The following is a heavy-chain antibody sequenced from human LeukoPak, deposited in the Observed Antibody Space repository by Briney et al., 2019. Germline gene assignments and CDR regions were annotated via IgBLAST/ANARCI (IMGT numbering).Heavy chain of an antibody. Sequence: PSETLSFTCTVSGGSISSGDYYWSWIRQPPGKSLEWIGYIYYSGSTYYNPSLKSRVTISVDTSKNQFSLKLSSVTAADTAVYYCARDRGPYYDSSGYSMSEYYYGMDVWGQGTTVTVSS. J-gene: IGHJ6*02. D-gene: IGHD3-22*01. CDR3: ARDRGPYYDSSGYSMSEYYYGMDV. V-gene: IGHV4-30-4*01. CDR2: IYYSGST. CDR1: GGSISSGDYY.